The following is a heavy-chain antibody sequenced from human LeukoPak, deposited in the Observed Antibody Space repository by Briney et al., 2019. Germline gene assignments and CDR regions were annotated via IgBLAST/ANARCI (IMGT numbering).Heavy chain of an antibody. CDR3: KKKTGYEILTALADY. V-gene: IGHV5-51*01. Sequence: PGESLKISCKGSGYSFTHYWIGWVRQMPGKGLEWMGIIYPGDSDTRYSPSFQGQVTISADKSISTAYLQWSSLKASDTAIFFFKKKTGYEILTALADYWGQGTLVTVSS. CDR1: GYSFTHYW. CDR2: IYPGDSDT. D-gene: IGHD3-9*01. J-gene: IGHJ4*02.